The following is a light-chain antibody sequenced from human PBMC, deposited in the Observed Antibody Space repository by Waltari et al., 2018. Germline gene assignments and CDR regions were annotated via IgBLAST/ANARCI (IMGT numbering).Light chain of an antibody. CDR2: GAS. J-gene: IGKJ5*01. V-gene: IGKV3-15*01. Sequence: LSVSPGERVTLSCRASQSVRSNLAWYQQKPGQPPRLLIYGASTRATGIPARFSGSGSGTEFTLTISSLQSEDFAVYYCQQYNIWPPVTFGQGTRLEI. CDR1: QSVRSN. CDR3: QQYNIWPPVT.